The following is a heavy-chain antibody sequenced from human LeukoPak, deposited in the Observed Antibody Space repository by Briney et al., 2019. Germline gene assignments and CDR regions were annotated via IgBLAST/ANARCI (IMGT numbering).Heavy chain of an antibody. D-gene: IGHD3-22*01. V-gene: IGHV1-3*01. Sequence: ASVKVSCKASGYTLSRYTIHWVRQATGQSLEWMGWINGANCNTEYSQNFQGRVTITRDTFASTAYMELSSLRSADTAVYYCARENYPYYYDSSGRDNAMDVWGQGTTVTVSS. CDR1: GYTLSRYT. J-gene: IGHJ6*02. CDR2: INGANCNT. CDR3: ARENYPYYYDSSGRDNAMDV.